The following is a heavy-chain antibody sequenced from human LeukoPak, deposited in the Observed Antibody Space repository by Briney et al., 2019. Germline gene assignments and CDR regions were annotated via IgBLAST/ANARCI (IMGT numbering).Heavy chain of an antibody. J-gene: IGHJ4*02. CDR3: AKVDDILTGHFDY. D-gene: IGHD3-9*01. CDR1: GFTFSSFA. V-gene: IGHV3-23*01. Sequence: GESLRLSCAAAGFTFSSFAMSWVRQAPGKGLEWVSDSSSSGDSTYYADSVKGRFTISRDNSKNMLYLQMSSLRAEDTAVYYCAKVDDILTGHFDYWGQGTLVTVSS. CDR2: SSSSGDST.